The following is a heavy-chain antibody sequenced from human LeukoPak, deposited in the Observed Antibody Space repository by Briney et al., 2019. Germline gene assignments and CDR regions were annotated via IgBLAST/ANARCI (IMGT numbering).Heavy chain of an antibody. CDR3: PRGQRAHVESSFFMDV. CDR2: ISYDGSNN. J-gene: IGHJ6*03. V-gene: IGHV3-30*04. D-gene: IGHD5-24*01. CDR1: GFTFSSYA. Sequence: SGGSLRLSCAASGFTFSSYAMHWVRQAPGKGLEWVAVISYDGSNNYYADSVKGRFTISRDNSKNTLYLQMNSLRADDTAVYYCPRGQRAHVESSFFMDVWGKGTTVTVSS.